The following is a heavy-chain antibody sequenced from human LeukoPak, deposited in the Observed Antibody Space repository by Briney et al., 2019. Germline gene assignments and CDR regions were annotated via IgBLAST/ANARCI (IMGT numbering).Heavy chain of an antibody. CDR2: IYYSGST. J-gene: IGHJ4*02. V-gene: IGHV4-59*01. CDR3: ARIPITMSEDYYFDY. Sequence: SETLSLTCTVSGGSTSSYYWSWIRQPPGKGLEWIGYIYYSGSTNYNPSLKSRVTISVDTSKNQFSLKLSSVTAADTAVYYCARIPITMSEDYYFDYWGQGTLVTVSS. D-gene: IGHD3-10*02. CDR1: GGSTSSYY.